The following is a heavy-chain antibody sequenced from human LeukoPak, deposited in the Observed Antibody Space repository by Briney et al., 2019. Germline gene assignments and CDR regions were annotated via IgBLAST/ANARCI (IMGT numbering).Heavy chain of an antibody. V-gene: IGHV1-24*01. CDR1: VYTLTQLS. D-gene: IGHD6-6*01. J-gene: IGHJ4*02. Sequence: ASVTVSFKFSVYTLTQLSMHWVRQAPGKGREWMGGFDPEDGETIYAQKFQGRVTMTEDTSTDTAYMELSSLRSEDTAVYYCATGGYSSSKDFDYGGQGTLVTVSS. CDR2: FDPEDGET. CDR3: ATGGYSSSKDFDY.